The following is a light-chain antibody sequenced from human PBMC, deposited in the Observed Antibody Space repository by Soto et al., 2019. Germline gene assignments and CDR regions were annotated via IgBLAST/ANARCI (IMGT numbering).Light chain of an antibody. V-gene: IGLV2-14*03. J-gene: IGLJ1*01. CDR3: CSYTSSSTHV. CDR1: SSDVGGYNF. Sequence: QSALTQPASVSGSPGQSITISCTGASSDVGGYNFVSWYQQHPGKVPKLMIFDVNRRPSGVSDRFSGSKSGNTASLTISGLQAEDEGDYYCCSYTSSSTHVFGSGTKVTVL. CDR2: DVN.